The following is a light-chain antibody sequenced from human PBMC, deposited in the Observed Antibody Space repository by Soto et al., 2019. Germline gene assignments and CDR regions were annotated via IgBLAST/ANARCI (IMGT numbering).Light chain of an antibody. J-gene: IGKJ1*01. CDR2: DAS. CDR1: QPVSTF. CDR3: QQRSGWPT. V-gene: IGKV3-11*01. Sequence: EIVLTQSPDPLSLSPGERATLSCRASQPVSTFLAWYQQKPGQAPRLIVYDASKRAPGIPARFIGSGSGTDFTLTVSSLEPEDFALYYCQQRSGWPTFGQGTKVEI.